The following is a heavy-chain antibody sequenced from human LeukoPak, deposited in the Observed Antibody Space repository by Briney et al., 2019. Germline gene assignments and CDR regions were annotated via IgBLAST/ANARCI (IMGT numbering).Heavy chain of an antibody. J-gene: IGHJ4*02. CDR2: ISSSSSYI. Sequence: SGGSLTLSCAASGFTFSSYNMSWVRQPPGKGLEWVSSISSSSSYIYYADSVKGRFTISRDNAKNSLYLQMNSLRAEDTAVYYCARSPGEWEPMYYFDYWGQGTLVTVSS. V-gene: IGHV3-21*01. CDR1: GFTFSSYN. D-gene: IGHD1-26*01. CDR3: ARSPGEWEPMYYFDY.